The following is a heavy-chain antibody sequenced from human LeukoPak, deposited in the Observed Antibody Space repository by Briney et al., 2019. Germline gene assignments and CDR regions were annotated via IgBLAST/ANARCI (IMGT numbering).Heavy chain of an antibody. CDR2: ISNDGGGT. V-gene: IGHV3-23*01. CDR3: AKGSSGYFVDL. CDR1: GFIFNNYG. Sequence: PGGSLRLSCAVSGFIFNNYGPIWVRQAPGKGLEWVSAISNDGGGTNYADFVKGRFTISRDNSKNTLFLQMNSLRAEDTALYYCAKGSSGYFVDLWGQGTLVTVSS. J-gene: IGHJ5*02. D-gene: IGHD3-22*01.